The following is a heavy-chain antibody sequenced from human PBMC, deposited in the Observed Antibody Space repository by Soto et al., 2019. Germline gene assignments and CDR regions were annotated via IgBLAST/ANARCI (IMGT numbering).Heavy chain of an antibody. V-gene: IGHV1-18*01. CDR2: INPYNGNT. J-gene: IGHJ3*02. Sequence: QVQLVQSGGDVKKPGASVKVSCKASGYTFSNNGITWVRQAPGQGLEWMGWINPYNGNTNYAQKLQGRVTMTTDTSTSTAYMELRSLRSDDTAVYYCARDSDYGDYPDAFDIWGQGTMVTVSS. D-gene: IGHD4-17*01. CDR1: GYTFSNNG. CDR3: ARDSDYGDYPDAFDI.